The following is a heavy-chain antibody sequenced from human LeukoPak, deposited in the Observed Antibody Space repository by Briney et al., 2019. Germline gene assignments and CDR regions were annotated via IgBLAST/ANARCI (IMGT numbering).Heavy chain of an antibody. CDR1: GFTVSSNY. D-gene: IGHD3-10*01. CDR3: ARVYREYYYGSGSSNWFDP. CDR2: IYSGGST. J-gene: IGHJ5*02. Sequence: GGSLRLSCAASGFTVSSNYMSWVRQAPGKGLEWVSVIYSGGSTYYADSVKGRFTISRDNSKNTLYLQMNSLRAEDTAVYYCARVYREYYYGSGSSNWFDPWGQGTLVTVSS. V-gene: IGHV3-53*01.